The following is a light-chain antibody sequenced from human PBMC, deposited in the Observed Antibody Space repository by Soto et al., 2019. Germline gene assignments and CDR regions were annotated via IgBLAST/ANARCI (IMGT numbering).Light chain of an antibody. CDR3: QQSYSTPLT. Sequence: DIQMTQSPSTLSASVGDTVTITCRASQSVSFWLAWYQQKLGKAPKLLIYAASSLQSGVPSRFSGSGSGTDFTLTISSLQPEDFATYYCQQSYSTPLTFGGGTKVEI. J-gene: IGKJ4*01. V-gene: IGKV1-39*01. CDR1: QSVSFW. CDR2: AAS.